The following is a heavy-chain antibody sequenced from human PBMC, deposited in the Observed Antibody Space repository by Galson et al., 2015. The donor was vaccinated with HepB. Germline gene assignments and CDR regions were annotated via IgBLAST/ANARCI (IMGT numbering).Heavy chain of an antibody. CDR3: ARVAVAGTSAFDI. D-gene: IGHD6-19*01. CDR2: IYYSGST. V-gene: IGHV4-30-4*07. CDR1: GGSISSGGYS. Sequence: TLSLTCAVSGGSISSGGYSWSWIRQPPGKGLEWIGYIYYSGSTYYNPSLKSRVTISVDTSKNQFSLKLSSVTAADTAVYYCARVAVAGTSAFDIWGQGTMVTVSS. J-gene: IGHJ3*02.